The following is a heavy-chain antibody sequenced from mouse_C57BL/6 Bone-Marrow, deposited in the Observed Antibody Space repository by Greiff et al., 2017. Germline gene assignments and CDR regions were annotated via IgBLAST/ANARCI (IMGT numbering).Heavy chain of an antibody. CDR1: GYTFTSYW. J-gene: IGHJ2*01. CDR2: IHPNSGST. Sequence: QVQLQQPGAELVKPGASVKLSCKASGYTFTSYWMHWVKQRPGQGLEWIGMIHPNSGSTNYNEKFKSKATLTVDKSSSTAYMQLSSLTSEDSAVYYCATYDGYFLEDYWGQGTTVTVSS. D-gene: IGHD2-3*01. CDR3: ATYDGYFLEDY. V-gene: IGHV1-64*01.